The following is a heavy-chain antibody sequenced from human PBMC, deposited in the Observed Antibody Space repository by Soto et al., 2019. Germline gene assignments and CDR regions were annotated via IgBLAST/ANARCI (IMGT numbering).Heavy chain of an antibody. D-gene: IGHD3-16*01. CDR1: GGSISSYY. V-gene: IGHV4-59*01. Sequence: SETLSLTCTVSGGSISSYYWSWIRQPPGKGLEWIGYIYYSGSTNYNPSLKSRVTISVDTSKNQFSLKLSSVTAADMAVYYCARGDPGGNFDYWGQGTLVTVSS. CDR2: IYYSGST. J-gene: IGHJ4*02. CDR3: ARGDPGGNFDY.